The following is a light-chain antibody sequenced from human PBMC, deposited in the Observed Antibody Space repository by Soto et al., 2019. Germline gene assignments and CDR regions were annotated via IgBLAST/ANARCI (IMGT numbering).Light chain of an antibody. Sequence: ERVKTQSPDTLSVSPGERATLSCRASQSISSNLAWYRQRPGQAPRLLIYGASTRAIGIPARFSGSGSGTEFTLTISSLQSEDFAFYHCQQYNNWPWTFGKGTKVEIK. CDR1: QSISSN. CDR2: GAS. CDR3: QQYNNWPWT. J-gene: IGKJ1*01. V-gene: IGKV3D-15*01.